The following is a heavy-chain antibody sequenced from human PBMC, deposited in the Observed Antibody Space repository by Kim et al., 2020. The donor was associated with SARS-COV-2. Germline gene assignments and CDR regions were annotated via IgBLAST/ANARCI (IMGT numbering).Heavy chain of an antibody. CDR2: IKSKTDGGTT. V-gene: IGHV3-15*01. J-gene: IGHJ4*02. D-gene: IGHD6-19*01. CDR1: GFTFSNAW. CDR3: TTDAYSSTPGVY. Sequence: GGSLRLSCAASGFTFSNAWMSWVRQAPGKGLEWVGRIKSKTDGGTTDYAAPVKGRFTISRDDSKNTLYLQMNSLKTEDTAVYYCTTDAYSSTPGVYWGQGTLVTVSS.